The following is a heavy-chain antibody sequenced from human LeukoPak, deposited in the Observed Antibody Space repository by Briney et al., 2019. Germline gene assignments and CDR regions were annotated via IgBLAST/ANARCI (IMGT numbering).Heavy chain of an antibody. CDR3: ARVQPAYTFDY. CDR2: ISSNGGST. V-gene: IGHV3-64*01. D-gene: IGHD1-1*01. Sequence: PGGSLRLSCAASGFTFSRYAMHWVRQAPGKGLEYVSAISSNGGSTYYANSVKGRFTISRDNSKNTLYLQMGSLRAEDMAVYYCARVQPAYTFDYWGQGTLVTVSS. J-gene: IGHJ4*02. CDR1: GFTFSRYA.